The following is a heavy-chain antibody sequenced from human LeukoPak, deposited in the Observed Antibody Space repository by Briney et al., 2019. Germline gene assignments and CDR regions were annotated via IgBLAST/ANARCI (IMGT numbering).Heavy chain of an antibody. Sequence: GGSLRLSCAASGFTFSSYSMNWVRQAPGKGLEWVSSISSSSSYIYYADSVKGRFTISRDNAKNSLYLQMNSLRAEDTAVYYCARRDPDYYDSSGTIDYWGQGTLVTVSS. D-gene: IGHD3-22*01. CDR1: GFTFSSYS. V-gene: IGHV3-21*01. CDR2: ISSSSSYI. CDR3: ARRDPDYYDSSGTIDY. J-gene: IGHJ4*02.